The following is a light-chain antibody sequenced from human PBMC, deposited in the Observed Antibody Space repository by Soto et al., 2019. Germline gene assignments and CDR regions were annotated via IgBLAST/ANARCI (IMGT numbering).Light chain of an antibody. CDR3: QSFDISLSGWV. V-gene: IGLV1-40*01. CDR2: ANN. J-gene: IGLJ3*02. CDR1: TSNTGAGYD. Sequence: QSVLTQPPSVSGAPGQRVTISCTGSTSNTGAGYDVHWYRHLPGTAPKLLIYANNNRPSGVPDRFSGSKSGTSASLAITGLQAEDEADYYCQSFDISLSGWVFGGGTKLTVL.